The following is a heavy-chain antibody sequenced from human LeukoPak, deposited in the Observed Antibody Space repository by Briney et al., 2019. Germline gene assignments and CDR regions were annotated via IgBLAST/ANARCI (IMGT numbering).Heavy chain of an antibody. Sequence: SETLSLTCAVYGGSFSGYYWSWIRQPPGKGLEWIGEINHSGSTNYNPSLKSRVTISVDTSKNQFSLKLSSVTAADTAVYYCARGPTIAVSPFDYWGHGTLVTVSS. CDR2: INHSGST. CDR3: ARGPTIAVSPFDY. CDR1: GGSFSGYY. V-gene: IGHV4-34*01. D-gene: IGHD6-19*01. J-gene: IGHJ4*01.